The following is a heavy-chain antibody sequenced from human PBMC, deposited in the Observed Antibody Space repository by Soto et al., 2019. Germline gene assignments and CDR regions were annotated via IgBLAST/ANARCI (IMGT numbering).Heavy chain of an antibody. D-gene: IGHD3-3*01. CDR2: ISYDGSNK. CDR1: GFTFSSYG. CDR3: AKAGTTIFGVVNYGMDV. V-gene: IGHV3-30*18. J-gene: IGHJ6*02. Sequence: LRLSCAASGFTFSSYGMHWVRQAPGKGLEWVAVISYDGSNKYYADSVKGRFTISRDNSKNTLYLQMNSLRAEDTAVYYCAKAGTTIFGVVNYGMDVWGQGTTVTVSS.